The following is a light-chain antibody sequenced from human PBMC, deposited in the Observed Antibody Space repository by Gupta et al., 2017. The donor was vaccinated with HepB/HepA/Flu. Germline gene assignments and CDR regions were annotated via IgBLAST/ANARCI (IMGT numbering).Light chain of an antibody. V-gene: IGLV2-14*03. Sequence: QSALTQPASVSGSPGQSITISCTGSSSDIGAHNYVSWYQQHPGQALRLMIYDVSGRPSGVSVRFSGSKSGNTASLTISGLRTEDEAFYYCSSYTTTSPVAFGGGTKVTVL. J-gene: IGLJ2*01. CDR3: SSYTTTSPVA. CDR1: SSDIGAHNY. CDR2: DVS.